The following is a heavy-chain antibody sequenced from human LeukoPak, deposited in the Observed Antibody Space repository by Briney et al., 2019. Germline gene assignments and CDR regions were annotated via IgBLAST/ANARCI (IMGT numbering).Heavy chain of an antibody. J-gene: IGHJ4*02. V-gene: IGHV1-18*01. D-gene: IGHD6-13*01. CDR1: GYTFSSYG. CDR3: ARSGTEYSSSWYSLDY. Sequence: ASVKASCKASGYTFSSYGISWVRQAPGQGLEWMGWISAYNGNTDYAQKFQGRVTMTRDTSISTAYMDLSRLRSDDTAVYYCARSGTEYSSSWYSLDYWGQGTLVTVSS. CDR2: ISAYNGNT.